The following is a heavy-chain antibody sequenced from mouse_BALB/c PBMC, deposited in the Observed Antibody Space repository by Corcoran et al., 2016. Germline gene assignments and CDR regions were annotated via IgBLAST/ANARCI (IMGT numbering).Heavy chain of an antibody. Sequence: EVQLQQSGAELVKPGASVKLSCTASGFNIKDTYMHWVKQRPEQGLEWIGRIDPANGSTKSDPKFQGKATMTADTSSNTVYLQLSRLTSEATAVYYCGRSREGNYVVYWGQGTALTVSS. CDR1: GFNIKDTY. CDR3: GRSREGNYVVY. V-gene: IGHV14-3*02. CDR2: IDPANGST. J-gene: IGHJ2*01. D-gene: IGHD2-1*01.